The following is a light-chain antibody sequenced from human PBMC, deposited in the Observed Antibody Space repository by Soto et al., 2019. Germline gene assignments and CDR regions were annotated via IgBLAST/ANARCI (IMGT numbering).Light chain of an antibody. V-gene: IGKV3-15*01. CDR2: GAS. Sequence: EIVMTQSPATLSVSPGERATLSCRASQSVSSKLAWYQQKPGQAPRLLIYGASTRATGVPARFSGGGSGTEFTLTISSLQSEDFAVYYCQQYNNWPWTFGQGTKVDI. CDR1: QSVSSK. CDR3: QQYNNWPWT. J-gene: IGKJ1*01.